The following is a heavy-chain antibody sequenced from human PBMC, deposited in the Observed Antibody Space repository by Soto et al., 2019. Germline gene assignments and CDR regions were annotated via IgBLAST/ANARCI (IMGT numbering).Heavy chain of an antibody. D-gene: IGHD6-13*01. Sequence: PSETLSLTCAVYGGSFSGYYWSWIRQPPGKGLEWIGEINHSGSTNYNPSLKSRVTISVDTSKNQFSLKLSSVTAADTAVYYCAREPSSSWYRLSKYYFDYWGQGTLVTVSS. CDR3: AREPSSSWYRLSKYYFDY. J-gene: IGHJ4*02. V-gene: IGHV4-34*01. CDR2: INHSGST. CDR1: GGSFSGYY.